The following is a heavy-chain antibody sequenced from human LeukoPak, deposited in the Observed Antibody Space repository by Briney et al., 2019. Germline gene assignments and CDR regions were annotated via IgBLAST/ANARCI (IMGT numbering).Heavy chain of an antibody. CDR1: GFTFSNYA. D-gene: IGHD2-2*01. CDR2: ITGNSDTI. V-gene: IGHV3-23*01. J-gene: IGHJ4*02. CDR3: AKPVVPAAEFDY. Sequence: GGSLRLSCAASGFTFSNYAMAWVRQAPGQGLEWVSVITGNSDTIYYSDSVKGRFTVSRDNSKNILYMQMNSLGVEDTAVYYCAKPVVPAAEFDYWGQGTLVTVSS.